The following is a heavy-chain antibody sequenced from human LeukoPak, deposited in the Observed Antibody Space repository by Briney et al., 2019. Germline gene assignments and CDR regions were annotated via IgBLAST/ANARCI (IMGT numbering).Heavy chain of an antibody. CDR2: IYSGGST. CDR3: ASTYYYDSSGSRLVDY. J-gene: IGHJ4*02. V-gene: IGHV3-53*01. D-gene: IGHD3-22*01. Sequence: GGSLRLSCAASGFTVSSNYMSWVRQAPGKGLEWVSVIYSGGSTYYADSVKGQFTISRDNSKNTLYLQMNSLRAEDTAVYYCASTYYYDSSGSRLVDYWGQGTLVTVSS. CDR1: GFTVSSNY.